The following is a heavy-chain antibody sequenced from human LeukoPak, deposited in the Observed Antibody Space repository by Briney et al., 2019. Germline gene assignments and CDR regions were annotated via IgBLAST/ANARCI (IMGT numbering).Heavy chain of an antibody. V-gene: IGHV3-33*01. J-gene: IGHJ4*02. CDR3: ARDLSWFGEFDY. CDR1: GFTFSSYG. Sequence: GGSLRLSCAASGFTFSSYGMHWVRQAPGKGLEWVAVIWYDGSNKYYADSVKGRFTISRDNSKNTQYLQMNSLRAEDTAVYYCARDLSWFGEFDYWGQGTLVTVSS. CDR2: IWYDGSNK. D-gene: IGHD3-10*01.